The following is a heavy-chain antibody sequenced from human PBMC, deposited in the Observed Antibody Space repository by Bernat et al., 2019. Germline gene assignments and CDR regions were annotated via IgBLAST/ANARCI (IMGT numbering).Heavy chain of an antibody. Sequence: EVQLVESGGGLVKPGGCLRLSCAASGFTFSNAWMSWVRQAPGKGLEWVGRIKSKTDGGTTDYAAPVKGRFTISRDDSKNTLYLQMNSLKTEDTAVYYCTKVRGSSQSPSLFDPWGQGTLVTVSS. V-gene: IGHV3-15*01. CDR3: TKVRGSSQSPSLFDP. CDR2: IKSKTDGGTT. CDR1: GFTFSNAW. J-gene: IGHJ5*02. D-gene: IGHD6-13*01.